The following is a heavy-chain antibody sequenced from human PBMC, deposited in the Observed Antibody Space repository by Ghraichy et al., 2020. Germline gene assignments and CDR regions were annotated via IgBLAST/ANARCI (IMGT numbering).Heavy chain of an antibody. J-gene: IGHJ4*02. D-gene: IGHD1-14*01. V-gene: IGHV4-59*01. CDR2: IYYSGTT. Sequence: SEPLSLTCTVSGGSLTNFYWSWIRQPPGKGLEWIGYIYYSGTTNYNPSLKSRATMSVDTSKNQFSLKLSSVTAADTAVYYCARGGWYNDGWGQGALVTVSS. CDR1: GGSLTNFY. CDR3: ARGGWYNDG.